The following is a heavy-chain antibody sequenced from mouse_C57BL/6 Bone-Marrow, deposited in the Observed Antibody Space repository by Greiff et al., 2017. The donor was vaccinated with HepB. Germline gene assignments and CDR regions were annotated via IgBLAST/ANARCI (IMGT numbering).Heavy chain of an antibody. Sequence: VNLVESGPGLVQPSQSLSITCTVSGFSLTSYGVHWVRQSPGKGLEWLGVIWSGGSTDYNAAFISRLSISKDNSKSQVFFKMNSLQADDTAIYYCARNSELAWFAYWGQGTLVTVSA. CDR1: GFSLTSYG. CDR3: ARNSELAWFAY. V-gene: IGHV2-2*01. CDR2: IWSGGST. J-gene: IGHJ3*01.